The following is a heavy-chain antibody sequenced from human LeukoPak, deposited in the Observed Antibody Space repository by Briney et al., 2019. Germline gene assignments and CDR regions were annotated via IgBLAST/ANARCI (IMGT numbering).Heavy chain of an antibody. V-gene: IGHV3-30-3*01. J-gene: IGHJ6*02. Sequence: GGSLRLSCAASGFTFSSYAMQWVGQAPGKGLEWVAVISYDGSNKYYADSVKGRFTISRDNSKNTLYLQMNSLRAEDTAVYYCARDRRPINVRYFRRLLFPHWDYCYGMDVWGQGTTVTVSS. D-gene: IGHD2-21*02. CDR3: ARDRRPINVRYFRRLLFPHWDYCYGMDV. CDR2: ISYDGSNK. CDR1: GFTFSSYA.